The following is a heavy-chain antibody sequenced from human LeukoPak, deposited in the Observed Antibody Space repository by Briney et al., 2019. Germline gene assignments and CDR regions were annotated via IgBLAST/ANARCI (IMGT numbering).Heavy chain of an antibody. CDR1: GFTFSSYG. J-gene: IGHJ4*02. V-gene: IGHV3-30*02. Sequence: PGGSLRLSCAASGFTFSSYGMHWVRQAPGKGLELVAFIRYDGSNKYYADSVKGRFTISRDNSKNTLYLQMNSLRAEDTAVYYCAKATRGITIFGVVTDGYYFDYWGQGTLVTVSS. CDR3: AKATRGITIFGVVTDGYYFDY. CDR2: IRYDGSNK. D-gene: IGHD3-3*01.